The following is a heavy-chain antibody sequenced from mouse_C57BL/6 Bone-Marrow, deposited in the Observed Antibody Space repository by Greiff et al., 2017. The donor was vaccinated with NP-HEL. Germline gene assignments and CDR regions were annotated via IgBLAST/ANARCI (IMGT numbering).Heavy chain of an antibody. CDR3: ARQVYDYDGYFDV. CDR1: GFTFSDYG. V-gene: IGHV5-17*01. J-gene: IGHJ1*03. D-gene: IGHD2-4*01. CDR2: ISSGSSTI. Sequence: EVKLVESGGGLVKPGGSLKLSCAASGFTFSDYGMHWVRQAPEKGLEWVAYISSGSSTIYYADTVKGRFTISRDNAKNTLFLQMTSLRSEDTAMYYCARQVYDYDGYFDVWGTWTTVTVSS.